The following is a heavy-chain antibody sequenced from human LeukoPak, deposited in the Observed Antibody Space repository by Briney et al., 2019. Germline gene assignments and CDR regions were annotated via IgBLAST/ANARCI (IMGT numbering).Heavy chain of an antibody. CDR3: ARVGAPRPPTYAGYYFDY. V-gene: IGHV4-59*11. D-gene: IGHD2-8*01. CDR1: GGSISSHY. Sequence: SETLSLTCTVSGGSISSHYWSWIRQPPGKGLEWIGYIYYSGSTNYNPSLKSRVTISVDTSKNQFSLKLSSVTAADTAVYYCARVGAPRPPTYAGYYFDYWGQGTLVTVSS. CDR2: IYYSGST. J-gene: IGHJ4*02.